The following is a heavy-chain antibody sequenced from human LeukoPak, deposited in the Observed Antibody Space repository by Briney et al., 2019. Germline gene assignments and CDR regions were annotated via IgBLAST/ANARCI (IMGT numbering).Heavy chain of an antibody. V-gene: IGHV3-21*01. CDR2: ISSSSSYI. D-gene: IGHD6-13*01. CDR3: ARDFLGYSSSWYLDY. Sequence: GGSLRLSCAASGFTFSSYSMNWVRRAPGKGLEWVSSISSSSSYIYYADSVKGRFTISRDNAKNSLYLQMNGLRAEDTAVYYCARDFLGYSSSWYLDYWGQGTLVTVSS. CDR1: GFTFSSYS. J-gene: IGHJ4*02.